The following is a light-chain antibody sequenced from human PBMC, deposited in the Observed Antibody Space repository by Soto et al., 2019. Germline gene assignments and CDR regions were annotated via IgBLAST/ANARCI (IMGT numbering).Light chain of an antibody. CDR3: SSYTSSSTPGVV. J-gene: IGLJ2*01. CDR2: DVS. CDR1: SSDVGGYNY. Sequence: QSVLTQPASVSGSPGQSITISCTGTSSDVGGYNYVSWYQQHPGKASKLMIYDVSNRPSGVSNRFSGSKSGNTASLTISGLQAEDEADYYCSSYTSSSTPGVVFGGGTKLTVL. V-gene: IGLV2-14*01.